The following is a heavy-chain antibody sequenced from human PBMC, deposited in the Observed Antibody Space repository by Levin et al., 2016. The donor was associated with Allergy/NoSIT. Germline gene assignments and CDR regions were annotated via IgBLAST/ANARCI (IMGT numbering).Heavy chain of an antibody. CDR2: IDESGSNT. CDR3: ARGRRTSGGDYPEFDY. Sequence: GESLKISCVASGYTFSTFAMHWVRQAPGKGLEWVSTIDESGSNTYYADSVKGRFTISRDNSMNTLYAEMNSLRPEDTALYYCARGRRTSGGDYPEFDYWGQGTLVSVSS. V-gene: IGHV3-23*01. CDR1: GYTFSTFA. D-gene: IGHD4-17*01. J-gene: IGHJ4*02.